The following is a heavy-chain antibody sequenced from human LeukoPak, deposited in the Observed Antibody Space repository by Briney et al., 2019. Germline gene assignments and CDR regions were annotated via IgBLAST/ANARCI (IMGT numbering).Heavy chain of an antibody. CDR2: ISNSDGGT. CDR3: AKATGYLL. Sequence: GGSLRLSCAASGFTFSSYAMSWVRQAPGKGLEWVSTISNSDGGTYYADSVKGRFTISRDNSEDTLYLHMNSLRAEDTAVYYCAKATGYLLWGQGTLVTVSS. V-gene: IGHV3-23*01. CDR1: GFTFSSYA. D-gene: IGHD1-14*01. J-gene: IGHJ4*02.